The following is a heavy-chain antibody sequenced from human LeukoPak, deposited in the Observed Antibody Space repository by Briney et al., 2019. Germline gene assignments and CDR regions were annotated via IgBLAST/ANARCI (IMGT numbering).Heavy chain of an antibody. CDR3: ARVRGAGSVDY. CDR2: IYYSGST. D-gene: IGHD2-15*01. V-gene: IGHV4-59*01. Sequence: SETLSLTCTVSGGSISSYYWSWIRQPPGKGLEWMGYIYYSGSTNYNPSLKSRVTISVDTSKNQFSLKLSSVTAADTAVYYCARVRGAGSVDYWGQGTLVTVSS. CDR1: GGSISSYY. J-gene: IGHJ4*02.